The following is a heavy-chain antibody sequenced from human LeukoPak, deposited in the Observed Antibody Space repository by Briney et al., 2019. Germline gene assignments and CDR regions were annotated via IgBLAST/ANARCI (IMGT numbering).Heavy chain of an antibody. Sequence: GGSLRLSCAASGFAFSSYSMNWVRQAPGKGLEWVSYISSSSSTIYYADSVKGRFTISRDNAKNSLYLQMNSLRDEDTAVYYCARERNHQMSAHYFDYWGQGTLVTVSS. V-gene: IGHV3-48*02. CDR3: ARERNHQMSAHYFDY. J-gene: IGHJ4*02. D-gene: IGHD5-24*01. CDR2: ISSSSSTI. CDR1: GFAFSSYS.